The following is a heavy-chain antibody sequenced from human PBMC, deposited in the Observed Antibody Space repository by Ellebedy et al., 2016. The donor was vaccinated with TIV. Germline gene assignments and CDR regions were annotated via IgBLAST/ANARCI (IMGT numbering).Heavy chain of an antibody. Sequence: GESLKISCAASGFTFSSYSMNWVRQAPGKGLEWVSSISSSSSYIYYADSVKGRFTISRDNAKNSLYLQMNSLRAEDTAVYYCARDPGSGSPLPEFDPWGQGTLVTVSS. CDR1: GFTFSSYS. J-gene: IGHJ5*02. V-gene: IGHV3-21*01. CDR3: ARDPGSGSPLPEFDP. CDR2: ISSSSSYI. D-gene: IGHD1-26*01.